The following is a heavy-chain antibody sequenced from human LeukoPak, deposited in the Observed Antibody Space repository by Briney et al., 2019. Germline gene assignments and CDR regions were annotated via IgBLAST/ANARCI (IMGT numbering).Heavy chain of an antibody. Sequence: GGSLRLSCAASGFTFSDYYMSWIRQAPGKGLEWVSSISSSSSYIYHADSVKGRFTISRDNAKNSLYLQMNSLRAEDTAVYYCSRTGVYCSTTSCYEDYWGQGTLVTVSS. CDR1: GFTFSDYY. CDR3: SRTGVYCSTTSCYEDY. CDR2: ISSSSSYI. V-gene: IGHV3-11*06. J-gene: IGHJ4*02. D-gene: IGHD2-2*01.